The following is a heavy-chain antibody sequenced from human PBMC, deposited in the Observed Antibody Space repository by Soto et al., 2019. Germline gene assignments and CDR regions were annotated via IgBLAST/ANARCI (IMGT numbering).Heavy chain of an antibody. CDR2: ISGSGGST. J-gene: IGHJ6*02. Sequence: GGSLRFSCAAFGFTFSSYAMSWVRQAPGKGLEWVSAISGSGGSTYYADSVKGRFTISRDNSKNTLYLQMNSLRAEDTAVYYFAKREDYYYYGMDVWGQGTTVTVSS. CDR3: AKREDYYYYGMDV. V-gene: IGHV3-23*01. CDR1: GFTFSSYA.